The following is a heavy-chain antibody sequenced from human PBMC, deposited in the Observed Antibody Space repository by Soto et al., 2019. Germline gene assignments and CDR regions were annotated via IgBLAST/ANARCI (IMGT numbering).Heavy chain of an antibody. Sequence: SETLSLTCAVYGGSFSGYYWSWIRQPPGKGLEWTGEINHSGSTNYNPSLKSRVTISVDTSKNQFSLKLSSVTAADTAVYYCARDNRIMIPRPKGNYSSDYWGQGTLVTLSS. CDR3: ARDNRIMIPRPKGNYSSDY. CDR2: INHSGST. J-gene: IGHJ4*02. V-gene: IGHV4-34*01. CDR1: GGSFSGYY. D-gene: IGHD3-16*01.